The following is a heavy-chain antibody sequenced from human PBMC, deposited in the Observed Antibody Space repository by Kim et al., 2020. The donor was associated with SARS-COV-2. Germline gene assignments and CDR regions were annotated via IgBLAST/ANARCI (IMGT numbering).Heavy chain of an antibody. V-gene: IGHV4-34*01. Sequence: SRVTISVDTSKTQFSLKLSSVTAADTAVYYCARHQVGATTLYYYYGMDVWGQGTTVTVSS. J-gene: IGHJ6*02. CDR3: ARHQVGATTLYYYYGMDV. D-gene: IGHD1-26*01.